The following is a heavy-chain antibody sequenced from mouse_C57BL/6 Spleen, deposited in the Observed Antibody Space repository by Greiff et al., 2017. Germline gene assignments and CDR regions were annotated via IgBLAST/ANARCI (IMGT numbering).Heavy chain of an antibody. Sequence: VQLQQSGAELVRPGASVKLSCKASGYTFTDYYINWVKQRPGQGLEWIARIYPGSGNTYYNEKFKGKATLTAEKSSSTAYMQLSSLTSEYSAVYFCARGYVYTYYFDYWGQGTTLTVSS. V-gene: IGHV1-76*01. CDR3: ARGYVYTYYFDY. D-gene: IGHD2-10*02. CDR1: GYTFTDYY. J-gene: IGHJ2*01. CDR2: IYPGSGNT.